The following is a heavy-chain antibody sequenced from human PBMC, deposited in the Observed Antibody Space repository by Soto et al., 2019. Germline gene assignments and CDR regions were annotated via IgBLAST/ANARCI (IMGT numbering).Heavy chain of an antibody. CDR3: AGGALEDFWSGYNREGNNWFDP. Sequence: PGGSLRLSCAASGFTFSSYSMNWVRQAPGKGLEWVSSISSSSSYIYYADSVKGRFTISRDNAKNSLYLQMNSLRAEDTAVYYCAGGALEDFWSGYNREGNNWFDPWGQGTLVTVSS. CDR1: GFTFSSYS. CDR2: ISSSSSYI. J-gene: IGHJ5*02. V-gene: IGHV3-21*01. D-gene: IGHD3-3*01.